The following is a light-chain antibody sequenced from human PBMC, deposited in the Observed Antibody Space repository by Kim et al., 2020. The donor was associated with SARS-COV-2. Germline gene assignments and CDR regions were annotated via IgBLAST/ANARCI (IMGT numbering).Light chain of an antibody. CDR2: EVS. CDR3: MQTIQLPIT. J-gene: IGKJ5*01. Sequence: DIVMTQTPLSLSVTPGQPASISCKSSQSLLHSDGRTYLYWYLQKPGQSPQLLIYEVSHRFSGVPDRFSGSGSGTDFTLKISRVGAEDVGLYYCMQTIQLPITFGHGTRLGIK. CDR1: QSLLHSDGRTY. V-gene: IGKV2D-29*02.